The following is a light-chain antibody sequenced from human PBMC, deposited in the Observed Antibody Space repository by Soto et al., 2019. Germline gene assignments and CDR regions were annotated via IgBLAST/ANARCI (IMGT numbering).Light chain of an antibody. CDR1: QSISSY. J-gene: IGKJ5*01. CDR3: RQHDSYPIT. CDR2: AAS. V-gene: IGKV1-17*01. Sequence: DIQITRSPSSVSATLRDRGTITCRASQSISSYLNWYQQKPGKAPKRMIYAASTLQSGVPSRFSGSRSGTEFTLTISCLQPDDSATYYCRQHDSYPITFGQGTRLEIK.